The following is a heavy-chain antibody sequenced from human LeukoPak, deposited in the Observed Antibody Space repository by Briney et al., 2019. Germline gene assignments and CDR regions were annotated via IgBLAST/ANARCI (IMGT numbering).Heavy chain of an antibody. CDR1: GGSISSYY. D-gene: IGHD6-13*01. J-gene: IGHJ4*02. V-gene: IGHV4-59*08. Sequence: SETLSLTCTVSGGSISSYYWSWIRQPPGKGLEWIGHIYYSGSANYNPSLKSRVTISVDTSKIQFSLKLSSVTAADTAVYYCARGFSDNWYFYWGQGTLVTVSS. CDR3: ARGFSDNWYFY. CDR2: IYYSGSA.